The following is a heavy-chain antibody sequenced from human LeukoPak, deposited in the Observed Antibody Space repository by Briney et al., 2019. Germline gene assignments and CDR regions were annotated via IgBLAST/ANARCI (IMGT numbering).Heavy chain of an antibody. V-gene: IGHV1-2*04. D-gene: IGHD2-2*01. Sequence: GASVKVSCKASGYTFTGYYLHWVRQAPGQGLEWVGWINPNSGGTTYAQKFQGWVTMTRDTSISSAYMEVSRLTSDDTAVYYCARGCSSTSCSGDYYYMDVWAKGTTATVSS. CDR3: ARGCSSTSCSGDYYYMDV. J-gene: IGHJ6*03. CDR2: INPNSGGT. CDR1: GYTFTGYY.